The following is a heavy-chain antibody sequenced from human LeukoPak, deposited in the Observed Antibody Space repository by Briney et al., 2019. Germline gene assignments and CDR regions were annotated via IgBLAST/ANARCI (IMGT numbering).Heavy chain of an antibody. J-gene: IGHJ3*02. D-gene: IGHD5-24*01. CDR1: GFTFSSYA. V-gene: IGHV3-23*01. CDR2: ISGSGGST. CDR3: AKANRDGYNSKYPHAFDI. Sequence: GGSLRLSCAASGFTFSSYAMSWVRQAPGKGLEWVSAISGSGGSTYYADSVKGRFTISRDNSKNTLYLQMNSLRAEDTAVYYCAKANRDGYNSKYPHAFDIWGQGTMVTVSS.